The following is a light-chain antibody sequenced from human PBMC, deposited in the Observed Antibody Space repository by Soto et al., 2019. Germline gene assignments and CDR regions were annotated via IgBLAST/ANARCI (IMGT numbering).Light chain of an antibody. CDR3: QQYSRAPLT. CDR1: QSVSNNY. V-gene: IGKV3-20*01. J-gene: IGKJ1*01. Sequence: EVVMTQSPATLSVSPGERATLSCRASQSVSNNYLAWYQQKPGQAPRLVISGASSRTSGIPDRFSASGSGTDFTLTISRLEPEDFAVYYCQQYSRAPLTFGQGTKVDIK. CDR2: GAS.